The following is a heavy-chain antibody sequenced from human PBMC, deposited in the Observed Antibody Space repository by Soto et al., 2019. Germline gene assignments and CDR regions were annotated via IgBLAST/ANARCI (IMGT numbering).Heavy chain of an antibody. CDR1: GFTFSNYN. D-gene: IGHD6-13*01. Sequence: GSLRLSCVASGFTFSNYNMNWVRQAPGKGLEWVSSISSSSSYIYYADSVKGRFTISRDNAKNSLYLHMNSLRAEDAAVYYCARSISAVHDAFDIWGQGTMVTVSS. J-gene: IGHJ3*02. CDR2: ISSSSSYI. CDR3: ARSISAVHDAFDI. V-gene: IGHV3-21*01.